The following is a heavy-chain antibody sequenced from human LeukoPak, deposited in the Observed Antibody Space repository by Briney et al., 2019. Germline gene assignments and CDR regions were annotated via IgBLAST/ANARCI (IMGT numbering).Heavy chain of an antibody. Sequence: PGGSLRLSCAASGFTFSSYAMSWVRQAPGKGLEWVSAISGSGGSTYYADSVKGRFTISRDNSKNTLYLRMNSLRAEDTAVYYCAGRYYYDSIEDHWGQGTLVTVSS. CDR1: GFTFSSYA. CDR2: ISGSGGST. D-gene: IGHD3-22*01. CDR3: AGRYYYDSIEDH. V-gene: IGHV3-23*01. J-gene: IGHJ4*02.